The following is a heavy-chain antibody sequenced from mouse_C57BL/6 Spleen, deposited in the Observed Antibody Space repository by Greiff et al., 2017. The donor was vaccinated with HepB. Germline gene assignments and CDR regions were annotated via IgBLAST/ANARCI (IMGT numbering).Heavy chain of an antibody. CDR1: GYTFTSYG. Sequence: VQLQQSGAELARPGASVKLSCKASGYTFTSYGISWVKQRTGQGLEWIGEIYPRSGNTYYNEKFKGKATLTADKSSSTAYMELRSLTSEDSAVYICARYGTTVPYYFDYWGQGTTLTVSS. CDR3: ARYGTTVPYYFDY. V-gene: IGHV1-81*01. D-gene: IGHD1-1*01. CDR2: IYPRSGNT. J-gene: IGHJ2*01.